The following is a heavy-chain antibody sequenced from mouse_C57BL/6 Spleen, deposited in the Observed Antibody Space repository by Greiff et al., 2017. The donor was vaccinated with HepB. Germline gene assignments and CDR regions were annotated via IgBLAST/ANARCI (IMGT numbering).Heavy chain of an antibody. CDR3: AREGHYYGSRDYYAMDY. J-gene: IGHJ4*01. CDR2: IWSGGST. D-gene: IGHD1-1*01. Sequence: QVQLKQSGPGLVQPSQSLSITCTVSGFSLTSYGVHWVRQSPGKGLEWLGVIWSGGSTDYNAAFISRLSISKDNSKSQVFFKMNSLQADDTAIYYCAREGHYYGSRDYYAMDYWGQGTSVTVSS. V-gene: IGHV2-2*01. CDR1: GFSLTSYG.